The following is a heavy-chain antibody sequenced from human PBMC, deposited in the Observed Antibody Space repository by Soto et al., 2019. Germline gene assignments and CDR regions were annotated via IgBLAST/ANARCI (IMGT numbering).Heavy chain of an antibody. D-gene: IGHD6-13*01. CDR1: GFTFDDYA. Sequence: PGGSLRLSCAASGFTFDDYAMHWVRQAPGKGLEWASGISWNSGSIGYADSVKGRFTISRDNAKNSLYLQMNSLRAEDTALYYCAKGALGYYYMDVWGKGTTVTVSS. CDR3: AKGALGYYYMDV. J-gene: IGHJ6*03. V-gene: IGHV3-9*01. CDR2: ISWNSGSI.